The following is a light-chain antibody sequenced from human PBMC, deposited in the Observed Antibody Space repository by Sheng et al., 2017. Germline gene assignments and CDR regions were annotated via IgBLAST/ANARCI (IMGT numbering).Light chain of an antibody. CDR2: GAY. J-gene: IGKJ1*01. CDR3: QQYNNWPRT. V-gene: IGKV3-15*01. CDR1: QGISNF. Sequence: MTQSPSSLSASVGDRVTLTCRASQGISNFLAWYQQKPGQAPRLLIYGAYSRATGIPARFSGSGSGTEFTLTISSLQSEDFAVYYCQQYNNWPRTFGQGTKVEIK.